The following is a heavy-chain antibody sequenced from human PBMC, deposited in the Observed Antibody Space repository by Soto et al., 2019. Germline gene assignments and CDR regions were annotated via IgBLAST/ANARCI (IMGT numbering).Heavy chain of an antibody. Sequence: SETLSLTCTVSGGSISSYYWSWIRQPAGKGLEWIGRIYTSGSTNYNPSLKSRVTMSVDTSKNQFSLKLSSVTAADTAVYYCARGGKLLWFGGLSGGYYYYGMDVWGQGTTVTVSS. J-gene: IGHJ6*02. V-gene: IGHV4-4*07. D-gene: IGHD3-10*01. CDR2: IYTSGST. CDR1: GGSISSYY. CDR3: ARGGKLLWFGGLSGGYYYYGMDV.